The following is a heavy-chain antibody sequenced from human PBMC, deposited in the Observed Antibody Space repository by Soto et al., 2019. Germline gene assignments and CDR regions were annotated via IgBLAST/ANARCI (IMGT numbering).Heavy chain of an antibody. J-gene: IGHJ5*02. V-gene: IGHV3-15*01. CDR2: IKSKNDGWTT. D-gene: IGHD2-15*01. CDR3: TTDLWRIAVVVGSTGYFNP. CDR1: ACTFSDAW. Sequence: SRRLSCAASACTFSDAWMSWVRQATGEWLDWDGRIKSKNDGWTTEYAAPVRGIFTISRHDSKNTVCLQMNSLKTEDTAVYYCTTDLWRIAVVVGSTGYFNPWGQGT.